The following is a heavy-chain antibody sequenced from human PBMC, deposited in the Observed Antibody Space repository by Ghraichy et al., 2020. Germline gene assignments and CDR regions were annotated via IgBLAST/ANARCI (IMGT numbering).Heavy chain of an antibody. CDR3: ARDRQLERRYYGMDV. D-gene: IGHD1-1*01. Sequence: SETLSLTCTVSGGSVSSGSYYWSWIRQPPGKGLEWIGYIYYSGSTNYNPSLKSRVTISVDTSKNQFSLKLSSVTAADTAVYYCARDRQLERRYYGMDVWGQGTTVTVSS. J-gene: IGHJ6*02. CDR2: IYYSGST. CDR1: GGSVSSGSYY. V-gene: IGHV4-61*01.